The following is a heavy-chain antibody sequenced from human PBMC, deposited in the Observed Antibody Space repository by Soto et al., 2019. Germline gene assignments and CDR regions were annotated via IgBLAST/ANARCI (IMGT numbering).Heavy chain of an antibody. CDR3: ARRYYDSRGPQWYYYGMDV. J-gene: IGHJ6*02. V-gene: IGHV1-18*04. CDR1: GYTFTSYG. D-gene: IGHD3-22*01. Sequence: ASVKVSCKASGYTFTSYGISWVRQAPGQGLEWMGWISAYNGNTNYAQKLQGRVTMTTDTSTSTAYMELRSLGSDDRAAYYCARRYYDSRGPQWYYYGMDVWGQGTTVTVSS. CDR2: ISAYNGNT.